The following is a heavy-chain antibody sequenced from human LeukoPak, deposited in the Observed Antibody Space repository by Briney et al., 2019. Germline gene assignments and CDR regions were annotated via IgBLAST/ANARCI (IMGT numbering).Heavy chain of an antibody. J-gene: IGHJ6*04. D-gene: IGHD6-13*01. V-gene: IGHV1-8*01. CDR2: MNPNSGNT. CDR1: GYTFTSYD. CDR3: AREVSSSWYVKYYNYGMDV. Sequence: ASVKVSCKASGYTFTSYDINWVRQATGQGLEWMGWMNPNSGNTGYAQKFQGRVTMTRNTSISTAYMELSSLRSEDTAVYYCAREVSSSWYVKYYNYGMDVWGKGTTVTVSS.